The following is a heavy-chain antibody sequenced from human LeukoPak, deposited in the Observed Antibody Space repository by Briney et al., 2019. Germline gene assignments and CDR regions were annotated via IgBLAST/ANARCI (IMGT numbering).Heavy chain of an antibody. CDR1: GFTFSSYS. V-gene: IGHV3-48*04. D-gene: IGHD1-26*01. CDR2: ISSSSSTI. J-gene: IGHJ4*02. Sequence: GGSLRLSCAASGFTFSSYSMNWVRQAPGKGLEWVSFISSSSSTIYYADSVKGRFTISRDNAKNSLYLQMNSLRAEDTAVYYCARDRGGSYSATDYRGQGTLVTVSS. CDR3: ARDRGGSYSATDY.